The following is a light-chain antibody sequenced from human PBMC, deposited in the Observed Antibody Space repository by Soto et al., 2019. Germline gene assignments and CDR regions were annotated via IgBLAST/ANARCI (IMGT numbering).Light chain of an antibody. CDR3: SSYTSSITVV. J-gene: IGLJ2*01. CDR2: DVS. V-gene: IGLV2-14*01. CDR1: SSDVGGYNS. Sequence: QSALTQPASVSGSPGQSITISCTGTSSDVGGYNSVSWYQQHPGKAPKLMIYDVSYRPSGVSNRFSGSKSGSTASLTISGLQAEDEADYYCSSYTSSITVVFGGGTKLTVL.